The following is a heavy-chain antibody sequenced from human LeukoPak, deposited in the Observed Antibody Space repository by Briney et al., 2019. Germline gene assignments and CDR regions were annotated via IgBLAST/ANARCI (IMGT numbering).Heavy chain of an antibody. CDR2: ISYDGSNK. J-gene: IGHJ4*02. CDR3: AKALHDIVVVPAAMGY. CDR1: GFTFSSYG. V-gene: IGHV3-30*18. D-gene: IGHD2-2*01. Sequence: PGRSLRLSCAASGFTFSSYGMHWVRQAPGKGLERVAVISYDGSNKYYADSVKGRFTISRDNSKNTLYLQMNSLRAEDTAVYYCAKALHDIVVVPAAMGYWGQGTLVTVSS.